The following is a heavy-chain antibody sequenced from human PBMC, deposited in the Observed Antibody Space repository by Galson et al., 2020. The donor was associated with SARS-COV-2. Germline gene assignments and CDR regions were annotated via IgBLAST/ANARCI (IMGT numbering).Heavy chain of an antibody. CDR2: ISWNSGMI. V-gene: IGHV3-9*01. Sequence: SLKISCATSGFTFDDYAMNWVRQAPGKGLEWVSGISWNSGMITYADSVKGRFIISRDNAKNSVYLQMNNLRTEDTALYYCFVDSSGDWSDAFDMWGQGTMVIVSS. D-gene: IGHD3-22*01. J-gene: IGHJ3*02. CDR3: FVDSSGDWSDAFDM. CDR1: GFTFDDYA.